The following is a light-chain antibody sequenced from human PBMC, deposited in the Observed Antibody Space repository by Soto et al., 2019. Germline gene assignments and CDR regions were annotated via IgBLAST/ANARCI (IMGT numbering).Light chain of an antibody. J-gene: IGLJ2*01. CDR3: SSYISSSTRRMV. Sequence: QSALTQPASVSGSPGQSITISCTGTSSDVGGYNYVSWYQQHPGKAPKAMIYAVSNRPSGVSNRFSGSKSGNTASLTISGLQAEDEADYYCSSYISSSTRRMVFGGGTKVTVL. CDR1: SSDVGGYNY. V-gene: IGLV2-14*01. CDR2: AVS.